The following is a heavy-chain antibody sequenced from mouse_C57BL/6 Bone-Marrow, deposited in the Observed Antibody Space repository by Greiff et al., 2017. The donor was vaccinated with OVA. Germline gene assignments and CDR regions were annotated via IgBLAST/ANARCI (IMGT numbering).Heavy chain of an antibody. CDR3: ATPSGSIYFDY. D-gene: IGHD1-1*01. V-gene: IGHV1-77*01. J-gene: IGHJ2*01. Sequence: QVHVKQSGAELVKPGASVKISCKASGYTFTDYYINWVKQRPGQGLAWIGKIGPGSGSTYYNEKFKGQATLTADKSSSTAYMQLSSLTSEDSAVYFCATPSGSIYFDYWGQGTTLTVSS. CDR2: IGPGSGST. CDR1: GYTFTDYY.